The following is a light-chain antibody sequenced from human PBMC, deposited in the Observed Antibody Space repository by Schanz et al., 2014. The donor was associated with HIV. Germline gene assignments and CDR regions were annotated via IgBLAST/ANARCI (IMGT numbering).Light chain of an antibody. V-gene: IGLV1-44*01. CDR2: SNN. J-gene: IGLJ2*01. CDR3: AAWDDSLSGPVV. CDR1: SSNIGSNS. Sequence: QSVLTQPPSASGTPGQRVTIPCSGSSSNIGSNSVNWYQQLPGPAPKLLIYSNNQRPSGVPDRFSGSKSGTSASLAISGLQSEDEADYYCAAWDDSLSGPVVFGGGTKLTVL.